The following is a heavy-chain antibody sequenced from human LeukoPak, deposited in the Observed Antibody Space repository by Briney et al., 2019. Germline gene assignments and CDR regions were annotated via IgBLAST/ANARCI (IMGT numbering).Heavy chain of an antibody. V-gene: IGHV3-53*01. D-gene: IGHD3-22*01. Sequence: GRSLRLSCAAAGFTVSSNYMSWVRQAPGKGLEWVSVVYSGSGTYYADSVKDRFTISRDNSKNTLYLHMYTLRAEDTAMYYCARETYYSDGTGAFDYWGQGTLVTVSS. J-gene: IGHJ4*02. CDR2: VYSGSGT. CDR1: GFTVSSNY. CDR3: ARETYYSDGTGAFDY.